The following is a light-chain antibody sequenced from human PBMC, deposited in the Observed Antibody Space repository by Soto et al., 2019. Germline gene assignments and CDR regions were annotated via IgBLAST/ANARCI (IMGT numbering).Light chain of an antibody. CDR1: QSVSSN. CDR3: KHKKTWPRWT. V-gene: IGKV3-15*01. CDR2: GAS. Sequence: EIVMTQSPATLSVSPGERATLSCRASQSVSSNLAWYQQKPGQAPRLLIYGASTRATGIPARFSGSGSGTKSTLTTSTVHSEDFAVYFGKHKKTWPRWTFAKGTRVDTK. J-gene: IGKJ1*01.